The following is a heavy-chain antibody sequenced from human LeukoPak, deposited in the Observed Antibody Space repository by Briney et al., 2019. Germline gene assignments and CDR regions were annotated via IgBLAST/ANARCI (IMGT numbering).Heavy chain of an antibody. J-gene: IGHJ4*02. CDR1: GGSISSSNW. D-gene: IGHD3-22*01. CDR3: AREARSGYYDSSGTYVY. Sequence: SETLSLTCAVSGGSISSSNWWSWVRQPPGKGLEWIGEIYHSESTNYNQSLKSRVTISVDKSKNQFSLKLSSVTAADTAVYYCAREARSGYYDSSGTYVYWGQGTLVTVSS. CDR2: IYHSEST. V-gene: IGHV4-4*02.